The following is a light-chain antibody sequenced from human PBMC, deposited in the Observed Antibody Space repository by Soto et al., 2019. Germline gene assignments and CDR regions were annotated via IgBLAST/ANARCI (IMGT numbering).Light chain of an antibody. J-gene: IGKJ3*01. Sequence: EIVMTQSPATLSVSPGERATLSCRASQSVSSDLAWYQQKPGQAPRLLIYGASTRATGIPARFSGSGSGTEFTLTISSLQSEDFAVYYWQQYDNWPFTCGPGTKVDIK. CDR1: QSVSSD. CDR3: QQYDNWPFT. V-gene: IGKV3-15*01. CDR2: GAS.